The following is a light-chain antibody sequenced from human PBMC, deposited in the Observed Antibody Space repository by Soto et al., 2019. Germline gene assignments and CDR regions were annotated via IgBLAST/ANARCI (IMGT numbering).Light chain of an antibody. CDR2: DAS. J-gene: IGKJ4*01. CDR3: QQRSNWPSLT. CDR1: QSVGSY. Sequence: EVTLIQSPAPLSLTPGQRANLSCRASQSVGSYLAWYQHKPGQAPRLLISDASNRATGIPARFSGSGSETDFTLTISSLEPEDSAVYYCQQRSNWPSLTFGGGTKVDI. V-gene: IGKV3-11*01.